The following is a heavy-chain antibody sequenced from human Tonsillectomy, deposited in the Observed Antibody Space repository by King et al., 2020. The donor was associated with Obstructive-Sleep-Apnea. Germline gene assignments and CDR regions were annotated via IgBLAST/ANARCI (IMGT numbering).Heavy chain of an antibody. J-gene: IGHJ6*02. D-gene: IGHD4-17*01. CDR3: ARAITPDFGRYYYGLHV. V-gene: IGHV3-66*01. CDR2: IYSGGST. Sequence: EVQLVEPGGRLVQPGGSLRLSCAASGITVSSSYMSWVRQAPGKGLEWVANIYSGGSTYYADSVKGRFTVSRDNSKNMLYLQMNSLRAEDTAVYYCARAITPDFGRYYYGLHVWGQGTTVTVSS. CDR1: GITVSSSY.